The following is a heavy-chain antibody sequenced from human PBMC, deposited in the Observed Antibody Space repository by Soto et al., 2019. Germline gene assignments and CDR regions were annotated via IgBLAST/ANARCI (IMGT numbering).Heavy chain of an antibody. J-gene: IGHJ4*02. Sequence: VGSLRLSCAASGFTFSSYGMHWVRQAPGKGLEWVAVISYDGSNKYYADSVKGRFTISRDNSKNTLYLQMNSLRAEDTAVYYCAKDRMGLLWFGEFSLWGQGTLVTVSS. CDR1: GFTFSSYG. CDR3: AKDRMGLLWFGEFSL. D-gene: IGHD3-10*01. CDR2: ISYDGSNK. V-gene: IGHV3-30*18.